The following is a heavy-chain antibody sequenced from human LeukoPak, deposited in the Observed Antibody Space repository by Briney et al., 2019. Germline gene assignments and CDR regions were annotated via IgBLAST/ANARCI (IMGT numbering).Heavy chain of an antibody. Sequence: SGTLSLTCAVSVGSISSSNWWSWVRQPPGKSLEWIGGIYHSGGTNYNPSLKSRVTISVDKSKNQFSLKLSSVTAADTAVFSCGRRHTIFYAGLNLDGAFDIWGQGTMVTVSS. CDR1: VGSISSSNW. CDR3: GRRHTIFYAGLNLDGAFDI. V-gene: IGHV4-4*02. D-gene: IGHD3-9*01. CDR2: IYHSGGT. J-gene: IGHJ3*02.